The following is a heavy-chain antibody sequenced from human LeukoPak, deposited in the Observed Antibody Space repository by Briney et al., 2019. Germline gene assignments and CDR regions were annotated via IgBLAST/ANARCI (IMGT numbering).Heavy chain of an antibody. Sequence: GGSLRLSCVTSGLTVSNHWMSWVRQAPGKGLEWVANIREERGQEYYVDSVKGRFTISKNSAKNSLYLQMNTLRVEDTAMYYCASLDTAKQPLANHWGQGTLVTVSS. CDR1: GLTVSNHW. V-gene: IGHV3-7*03. CDR3: ASLDTAKQPLANH. CDR2: IREERGQE. J-gene: IGHJ5*02. D-gene: IGHD5-18*01.